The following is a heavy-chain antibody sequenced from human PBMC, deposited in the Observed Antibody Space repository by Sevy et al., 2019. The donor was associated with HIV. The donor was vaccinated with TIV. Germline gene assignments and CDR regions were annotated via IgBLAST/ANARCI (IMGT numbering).Heavy chain of an antibody. Sequence: GGSLRLSCAASGFTFSGYNMHWVRQAPGKGLEWVSSISTSSTYIYQADSVKGRFTISRDNAQNSVFLQMNSLRAEDTALYYCARGSCIGSSSHTVYHGMDVWGQGTTVTVSS. CDR3: ARGSCIGSSSHTVYHGMDV. CDR1: GFTFSGYN. CDR2: ISTSSTYI. D-gene: IGHD2-2*02. V-gene: IGHV3-21*01. J-gene: IGHJ6*02.